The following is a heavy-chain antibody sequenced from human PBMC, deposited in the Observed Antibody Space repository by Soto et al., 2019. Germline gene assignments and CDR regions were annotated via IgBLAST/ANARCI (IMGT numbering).Heavy chain of an antibody. CDR2: IYYSGST. V-gene: IGHV4-39*01. CDR3: ARRHFRGSSVFDP. Sequence: QLQLQESGPGLVKPSETLSHTCTVSGGSISSSSYYWGWIRQPPGKGLEWIGSIYYSGSTYYNPSLKSRVTISVDTSKNQFSLKLSSVTAADTAVYYCARRHFRGSSVFDPWGQGTLVTVSS. J-gene: IGHJ5*02. D-gene: IGHD6-6*01. CDR1: GGSISSSSYY.